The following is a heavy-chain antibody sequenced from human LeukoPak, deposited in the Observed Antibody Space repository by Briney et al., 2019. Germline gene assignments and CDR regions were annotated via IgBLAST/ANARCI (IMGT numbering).Heavy chain of an antibody. D-gene: IGHD6-6*01. CDR2: IIPIFGTA. V-gene: IGHV1-69*05. Sequence: SVKVSCKASGGTFSSYAISWVRQAPGQGLEWMGRIIPIFGTANYAQKFQGRVTITTDESTSTAYMELSSLRSEDTAVYYCARDPIGSSSSGGYYYYMDVWGKGTTVTVSS. J-gene: IGHJ6*03. CDR1: GGTFSSYA. CDR3: ARDPIGSSSSGGYYYYMDV.